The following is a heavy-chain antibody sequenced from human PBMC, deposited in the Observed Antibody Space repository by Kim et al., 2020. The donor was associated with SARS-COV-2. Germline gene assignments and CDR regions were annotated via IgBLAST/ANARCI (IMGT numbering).Heavy chain of an antibody. D-gene: IGHD2-15*01. J-gene: IGHJ5*02. Sequence: SETLSLTCAVYGGSFSGYYWSWIRQPPGKGLEWIGEINHSGSTNYNPSLKSRVTISVDTSKNQFSLKLSSVTAADTAVYYCARGTAVVTHFYDPWGQGILVTVSS. V-gene: IGHV4-34*01. CDR1: GGSFSGYY. CDR2: INHSGST. CDR3: ARGTAVVTHFYDP.